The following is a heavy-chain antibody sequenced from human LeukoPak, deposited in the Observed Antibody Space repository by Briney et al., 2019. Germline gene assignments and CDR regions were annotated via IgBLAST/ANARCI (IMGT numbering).Heavy chain of an antibody. CDR3: AKDMNTYHYDSSGYYDDY. Sequence: GGSLRLSCVASGFTLSNYAMSWVRQAPGKGLEWVSSISGSTRSTYYADSVKGRFTISRDNSKNTLYLQMSSMRAGDTATYYCAKDMNTYHYDSSGYYDDYWGQGTLVTVSP. D-gene: IGHD3-22*01. CDR1: GFTLSNYA. V-gene: IGHV3-23*01. CDR2: ISGSTRST. J-gene: IGHJ4*02.